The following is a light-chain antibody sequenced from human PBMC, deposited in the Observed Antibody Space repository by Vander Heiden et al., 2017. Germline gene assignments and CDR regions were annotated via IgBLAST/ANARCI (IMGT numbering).Light chain of an antibody. V-gene: IGKV1-39*01. Sequence: DIKMTQSPSSLSASVGDRVTITCRASKSSSIYLNWYQQKPGKAPKLLIYAASSVQSGVPSRCSGSGSGTDFTLTISSLQPEDFATYYCQQSYSTQFTFGPGTKVDIK. CDR1: KSSSIY. CDR3: QQSYSTQFT. CDR2: AAS. J-gene: IGKJ3*01.